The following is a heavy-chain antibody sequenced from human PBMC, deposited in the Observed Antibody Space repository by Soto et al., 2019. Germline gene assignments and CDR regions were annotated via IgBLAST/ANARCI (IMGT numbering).Heavy chain of an antibody. CDR2: IWYDGSNK. V-gene: IGHV3-33*01. CDR3: ARDKASGYDLGSFDY. D-gene: IGHD5-12*01. J-gene: IGHJ4*02. CDR1: GFTFSSYG. Sequence: PGGSLRLSCAASGFTFSSYGMHWVRQAPGKGLEWVAVIWYDGSNKYYADSVKGRFTISRDNSKNTLYPQMNSLRAEDTAVYYCARDKASGYDLGSFDYWGQGTLVTVSS.